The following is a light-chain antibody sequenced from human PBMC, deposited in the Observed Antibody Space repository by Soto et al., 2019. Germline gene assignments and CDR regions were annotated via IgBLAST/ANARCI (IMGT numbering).Light chain of an antibody. CDR3: SSYAGSSTLYV. V-gene: IGLV2-14*03. CDR2: DVT. Sequence: QSVLTQPASVSGSPGQSITISCTGTSSDVGGYNYVSWYQQYPGKAPKLIIYDVTIRPSGVSNRFSGSKSGNTASLAISGLQAGDEADYFCSSYAGSSTLYVFGSGTKLTVL. CDR1: SSDVGGYNY. J-gene: IGLJ1*01.